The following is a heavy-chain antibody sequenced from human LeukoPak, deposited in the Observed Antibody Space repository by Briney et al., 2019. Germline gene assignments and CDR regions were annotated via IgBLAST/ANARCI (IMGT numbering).Heavy chain of an antibody. J-gene: IGHJ3*02. Sequence: PSETLSLTCTVSGGSISSSSYYWGWIRQPPGKGLEWVGSIYYSGSTYYNPSLKSRVTISVDTSKNQFSLKLSSVTAADTAVYYCARAYYYDHPSDAFDIWGQGTMVTVSS. D-gene: IGHD3-22*01. CDR3: ARAYYYDHPSDAFDI. CDR2: IYYSGST. V-gene: IGHV4-39*07. CDR1: GGSISSSSYY.